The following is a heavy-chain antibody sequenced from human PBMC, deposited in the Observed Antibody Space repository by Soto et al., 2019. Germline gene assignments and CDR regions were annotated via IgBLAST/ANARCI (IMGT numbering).Heavy chain of an antibody. CDR1: GYTFTSYC. V-gene: IGHV1-18*04. J-gene: IGHJ6*02. Sequence: ASVKVSCKASGYTFTSYCISWVRQAPGQGLEWMGWISAYNGNTNYAQKLQGGVTMTTDTSTSTAYMELRSLRSDDTAVYYCARGGSSWYSYYYGMDVWGQGTTVTVSS. CDR2: ISAYNGNT. CDR3: ARGGSSWYSYYYGMDV. D-gene: IGHD6-13*01.